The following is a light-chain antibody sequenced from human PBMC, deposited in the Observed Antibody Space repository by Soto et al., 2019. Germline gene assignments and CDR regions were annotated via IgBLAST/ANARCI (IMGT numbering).Light chain of an antibody. CDR3: QSYDSSLRMV. CDR2: GNS. V-gene: IGLV1-40*01. J-gene: IGLJ2*01. Sequence: QSVLTQPPSVSGAPGQRVTISCTGSSSNIGAGYDVHWYQQLPGTAPKLLIYGNSNRPSGVPDRFSGSKSGTSAFLAITGLQAEDEADYYCQSYDSSLRMVFGGGTKLTVL. CDR1: SSNIGAGYD.